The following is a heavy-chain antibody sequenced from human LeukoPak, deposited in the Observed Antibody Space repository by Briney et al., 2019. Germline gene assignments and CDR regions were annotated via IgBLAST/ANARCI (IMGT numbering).Heavy chain of an antibody. CDR1: GVSFSGYY. J-gene: IGHJ6*02. CDR3: ARGYSSSWYPKTYYYYGMDV. V-gene: IGHV4-34*01. CDR2: INHSGST. Sequence: SETLSLTCAVYGVSFSGYYWSWIRQPPGKGLEWIGEINHSGSTNYNPSLKSRVTISVDTSKNQFSLKLSSVTAADTAVYYCARGYSSSWYPKTYYYYGMDVWGQGTTVTVSS. D-gene: IGHD6-13*01.